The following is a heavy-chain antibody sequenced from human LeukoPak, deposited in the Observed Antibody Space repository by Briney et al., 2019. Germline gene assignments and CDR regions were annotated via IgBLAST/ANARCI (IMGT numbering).Heavy chain of an antibody. V-gene: IGHV3-7*01. D-gene: IGHD2-21*01. J-gene: IGHJ3*02. CDR2: IKGDGGVI. Sequence: GGSLRLSCAASGFTFTKYWMSWVRRAPGQGLEWVAKIKGDGGVIHYVESLQGRFTISRDTATSSLYMQMYSLRAEDTAVYYCARDFDPSCGDNCYLDAFDIWGQGTMVTVSS. CDR3: ARDFDPSCGDNCYLDAFDI. CDR1: GFTFTKYW.